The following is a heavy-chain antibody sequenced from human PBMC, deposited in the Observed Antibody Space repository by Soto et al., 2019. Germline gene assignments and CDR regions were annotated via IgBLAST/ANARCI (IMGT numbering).Heavy chain of an antibody. CDR2: ISSTGGRT. CDR1: GFTFSSCA. D-gene: IGHD3-10*02. V-gene: IGHV3-23*01. J-gene: IGHJ4*02. CDR3: AKEYRTNFNVRGSDY. Sequence: EVKLLESGGGLVQPGGSLRLSCGASGFTFSSCAMSWVRQAPGKGLEWVSAISSTGGRTYYADSVKGRLTISRDNSKNTLHLQMNSLRADAAAIYYCAKEYRTNFNVRGSDYWGQGTLVTVSS.